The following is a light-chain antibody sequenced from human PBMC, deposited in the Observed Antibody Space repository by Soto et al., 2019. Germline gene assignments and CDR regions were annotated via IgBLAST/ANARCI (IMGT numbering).Light chain of an antibody. CDR1: QSISSY. CDR2: AAS. CDR3: QQSYSTPFPYT. Sequence: DIPMTQSPSSLSASVGDRVTITCRASQSISSYLNWYQQKPGKAPKLLIYAASSLQSGVPSRFSGSGSGTDFTLTISSLQPEDFATYYCQQSYSTPFPYTFGQGTKLEIK. J-gene: IGKJ2*01. V-gene: IGKV1-39*01.